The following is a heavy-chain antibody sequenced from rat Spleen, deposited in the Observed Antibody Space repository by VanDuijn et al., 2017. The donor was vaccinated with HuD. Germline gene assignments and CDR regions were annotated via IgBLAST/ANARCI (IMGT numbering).Heavy chain of an antibody. D-gene: IGHD1-11*01. Sequence: EVQLQESGPGLVKPSQSLSLTCSVTGYSITSNYWGWIRKFPGNKMEWVGYISYSGNTSYNPSLKSRVSITRDTSKNQFFLQLNSVTTEDTATYYCARPNYGGYSPYYFDYWGQGVMVTVSS. CDR1: GYSITSNY. CDR3: ARPNYGGYSPYYFDY. V-gene: IGHV3-1*01. J-gene: IGHJ2*01. CDR2: ISYSGNT.